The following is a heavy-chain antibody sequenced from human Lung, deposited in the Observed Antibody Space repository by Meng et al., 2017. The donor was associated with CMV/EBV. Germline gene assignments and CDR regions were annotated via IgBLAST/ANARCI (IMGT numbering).Heavy chain of an antibody. J-gene: IGHJ4*02. CDR3: TRLTAADTSFDC. Sequence: GGPXRLXCAASGFTFSGSAIHWVRQASGKGLEWVGRIKTKADNYATAYAASLKGRFTISRDDSQNTAYLQMNSLKTEGTAVYYCTRLTAADTSFDCWGQGTLVTVSS. CDR1: GFTFSGSA. D-gene: IGHD6-13*01. CDR2: IKTKADNYAT. V-gene: IGHV3-73*01.